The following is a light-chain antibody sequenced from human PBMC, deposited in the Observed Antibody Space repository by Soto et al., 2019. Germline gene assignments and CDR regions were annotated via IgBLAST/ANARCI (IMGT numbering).Light chain of an antibody. CDR2: DAS. Sequence: IHMPQSPSTLSASVGDRFTITCRASQSIRSLLAWYQQKPGKAPKVLIYDASSLGSGVPSRFSGSGSGTEFTLTISSLQPDDFATYFCQQYQTYSTFGQGTRLEIK. CDR1: QSIRSL. J-gene: IGKJ5*01. CDR3: QQYQTYST. V-gene: IGKV1-5*01.